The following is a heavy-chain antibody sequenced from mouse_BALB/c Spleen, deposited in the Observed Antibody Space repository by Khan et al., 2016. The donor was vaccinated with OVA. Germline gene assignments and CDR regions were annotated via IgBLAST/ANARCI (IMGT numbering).Heavy chain of an antibody. CDR2: INPSNGGT. CDR1: GYTFTSYY. D-gene: IGHD2-2*01. CDR3: TGSGYGSFAY. Sequence: QVQLQQSGAELVKPGASVRLSCKASGYTFTSYYLYWVKQRPGQGLEWIGDINPSNGGTNFNEKFKTKATLTVDKSSSTAYMQLNSLTSEDSAVYYCTGSGYGSFAYWGQGTLVTVSA. J-gene: IGHJ3*01. V-gene: IGHV1S81*02.